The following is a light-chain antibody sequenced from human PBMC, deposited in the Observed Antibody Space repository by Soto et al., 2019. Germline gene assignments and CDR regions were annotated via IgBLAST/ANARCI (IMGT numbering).Light chain of an antibody. V-gene: IGKV1-33*01. CDR2: GAS. CDR1: QDIKNY. Sequence: DIQMTQSPSSLSASVGDRVTITCQASQDIKNYLNWYQQKAGKAPKLLIYGASNLETGVPSRFSGGGSWTDFTFSITSLQPEDFATYFCQQYDSLAQCTFGGGTKVEIE. CDR3: QQYDSLAQCT. J-gene: IGKJ4*01.